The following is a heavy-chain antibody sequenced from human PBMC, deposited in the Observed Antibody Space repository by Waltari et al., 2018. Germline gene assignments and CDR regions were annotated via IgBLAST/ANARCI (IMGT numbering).Heavy chain of an antibody. CDR2: ISWNSGSI. D-gene: IGHD6-19*01. Sequence: VQLQESGPGLVKPSETLSLTCTVSGGSVSSGSYYWSWIRQPPGKGLEWVSGISWNSGSIGYADSVKGRFTISRDNAKNSLYLQMNSLRGEDTGVYYCARSREQQWLVDYWGQGTLVTVSS. CDR3: ARSREQQWLVDY. V-gene: IGHV3-9*01. CDR1: GGSVSSGSYY. J-gene: IGHJ4*02.